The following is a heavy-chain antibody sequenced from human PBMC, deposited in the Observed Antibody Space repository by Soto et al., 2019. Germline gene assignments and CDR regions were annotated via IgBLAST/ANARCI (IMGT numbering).Heavy chain of an antibody. CDR1: GFTFDDYA. J-gene: IGHJ4*02. V-gene: IGHV3-9*01. Sequence: PGGSLRLSCAASGFTFDDYAMDWVRQAPGKGLEWVSGISWNSGSIGYADSVKGRFTISRDNAKNSLYLQMNSLRSEDTALYYCAKDMGYDLSPLGYFDYWGQGTLVTVSS. CDR2: ISWNSGSI. CDR3: AKDMGYDLSPLGYFDY. D-gene: IGHD5-12*01.